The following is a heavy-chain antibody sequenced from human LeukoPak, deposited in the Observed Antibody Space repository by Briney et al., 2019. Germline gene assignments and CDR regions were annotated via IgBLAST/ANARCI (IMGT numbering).Heavy chain of an antibody. J-gene: IGHJ5*02. CDR1: GFTFDDYA. Sequence: GGPLRLSCAASGFTFDDYAMHWVRQAPGKGLEWVSGISWNSGSIGYADSVKGRFTISRDNAKNSLYLQMNSLRAEDTALYYCAKFTGAQGNWFDPWGQGTLVTVSS. V-gene: IGHV3-9*01. D-gene: IGHD1-26*01. CDR3: AKFTGAQGNWFDP. CDR2: ISWNSGSI.